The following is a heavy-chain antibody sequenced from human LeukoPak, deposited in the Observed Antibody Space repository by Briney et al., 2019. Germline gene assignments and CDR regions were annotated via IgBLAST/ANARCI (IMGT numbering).Heavy chain of an antibody. CDR1: GYSISSGYY. Sequence: PSETLSPTCTVSGYSISSGYYWGWIRQPPGKGLEWIGSIYHSGSTYYNPSLKSRVTISVDTSKNQFSLKLSSVTAADTAVYYCARDGESGSYRDWGQGTLVTVSS. CDR2: IYHSGST. V-gene: IGHV4-38-2*02. D-gene: IGHD1-26*01. CDR3: ARDGESGSYRD. J-gene: IGHJ4*02.